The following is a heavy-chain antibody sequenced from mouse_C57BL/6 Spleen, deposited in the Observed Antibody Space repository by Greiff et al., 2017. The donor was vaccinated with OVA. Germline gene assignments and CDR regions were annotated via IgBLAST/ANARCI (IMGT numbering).Heavy chain of an antibody. CDR1: GYSITSGYY. D-gene: IGHD3-2*02. CDR3: ARGGDSSGYLFAY. J-gene: IGHJ3*01. V-gene: IGHV3-6*01. Sequence: EVKLQESGPGLVKPSQSLSLTCSVTGYSITSGYYWTWIRQFPGNTLEWMGYIRYDGSNNYDPSLKNRISITRDTSKNQFFLKLNSVTTEDTATYYCARGGDSSGYLFAYWGQGTLVTVSA. CDR2: IRYDGSN.